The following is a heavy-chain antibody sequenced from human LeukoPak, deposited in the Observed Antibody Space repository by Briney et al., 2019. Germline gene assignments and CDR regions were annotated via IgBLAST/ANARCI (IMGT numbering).Heavy chain of an antibody. J-gene: IGHJ3*02. V-gene: IGHV3-30-3*01. D-gene: IGHD1-26*01. CDR1: GFTFSNYT. CDR3: ARGGTYWDAFDI. Sequence: GGSLRLSCAASGFTFSNYTMHWVRQAPGKGLEWVAVISYDGSNKFYADSVKGRFTISRDNSKNTLYLQMNSLRAEDTAVYYCARGGTYWDAFDIWGQGTMVTVSS. CDR2: ISYDGSNK.